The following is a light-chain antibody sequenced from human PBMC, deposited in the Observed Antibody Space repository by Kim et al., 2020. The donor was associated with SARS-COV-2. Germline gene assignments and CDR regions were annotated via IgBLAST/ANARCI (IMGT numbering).Light chain of an antibody. V-gene: IGLV6-57*03. J-gene: IGLJ3*02. CDR1: SASTTANY. CDR3: QSYASSTHGV. CDR2: EDN. Sequence: KTGTLSSTRNSASTTANYVRWDQQHPDSAPPTVIYEDNQSPSGVPDRFSGSIDRSSNSASLTIYGLQTEDEADYSWQSYASSTHGVFGGGTKVPVL.